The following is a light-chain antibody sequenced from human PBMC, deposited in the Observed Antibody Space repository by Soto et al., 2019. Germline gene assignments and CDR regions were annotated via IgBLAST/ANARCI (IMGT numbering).Light chain of an antibody. CDR3: SSYTSSRAYV. V-gene: IGLV2-14*01. CDR2: EVS. CDR1: NSDVGGYNY. J-gene: IGLJ1*01. Sequence: QSVLTQPASVSGSPGQSITISCTGTNSDVGGYNYVSWYQQQSGKAPKLMIHEVSNRPSGVSNRFSGSKSGNTASLTISGLQAEDEADYYCSSYTSSRAYVFGIGTKVTVL.